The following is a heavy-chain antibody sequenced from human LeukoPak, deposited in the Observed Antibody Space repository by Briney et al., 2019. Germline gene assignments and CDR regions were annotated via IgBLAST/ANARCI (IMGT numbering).Heavy chain of an antibody. CDR1: GGTFSSYA. CDR2: IIPIFGIA. J-gene: IGHJ4*02. Sequence: GASVKVSCKASGGTFSSYAISWVRQAPGQGLEWMGRIIPIFGIANYAQKFQGRVTITADKFTSTAYMELSSLRSEDTAVYYCARARSEYYDFWSGYDYWGQGTLVTVSS. D-gene: IGHD3-3*01. CDR3: ARARSEYYDFWSGYDY. V-gene: IGHV1-69*04.